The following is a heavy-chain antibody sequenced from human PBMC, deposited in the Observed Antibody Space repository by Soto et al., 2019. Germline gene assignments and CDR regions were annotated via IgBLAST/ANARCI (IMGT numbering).Heavy chain of an antibody. V-gene: IGHV3-23*01. Sequence: GCLRLSCAASGFTFSSYAMSWVRQAPGKGLEWVSAISGSGVSTYYADSVKGRFTISRDNSKNTLYLQMNSLRAEDTAVYYCAKSPGMYYYDSSGYYHYDYWGQGTLVTV. CDR1: GFTFSSYA. CDR3: AKSPGMYYYDSSGYYHYDY. J-gene: IGHJ4*02. CDR2: ISGSGVST. D-gene: IGHD3-22*01.